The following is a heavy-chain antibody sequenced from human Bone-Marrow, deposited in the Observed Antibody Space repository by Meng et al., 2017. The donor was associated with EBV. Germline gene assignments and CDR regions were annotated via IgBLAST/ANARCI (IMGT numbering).Heavy chain of an antibody. CDR3: ARDGGNHNFDF. Sequence: VSLGQAGAEVKKPGASVKIPCKAAGNIFISSYFHWVRQAPGQGLEWMGRIISRGGRTIYAQNFRGRVTMTRDTSTSKVYLEVRSLRSEDTAVYFCARDGGNHNFDFWGQGTLVTVSS. D-gene: IGHD1-14*01. V-gene: IGHV1-46*01. CDR1: GNIFISSY. J-gene: IGHJ4*02. CDR2: IISRGGRT.